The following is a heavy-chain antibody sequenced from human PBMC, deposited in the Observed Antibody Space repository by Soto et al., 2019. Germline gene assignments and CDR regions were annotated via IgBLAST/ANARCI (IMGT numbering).Heavy chain of an antibody. Sequence: WGSLSLSCASSGFTFISYEMNWVRQAPGKGLEWVSYISSSGSTIYYADSVKGRFTISRDNAKNSLYLQMNSLRAEDTAVYYCARDFDSSGYLSWFDPWGQGTLVTVSS. J-gene: IGHJ5*02. CDR3: ARDFDSSGYLSWFDP. D-gene: IGHD3-22*01. CDR1: GFTFISYE. CDR2: ISSSGSTI. V-gene: IGHV3-48*03.